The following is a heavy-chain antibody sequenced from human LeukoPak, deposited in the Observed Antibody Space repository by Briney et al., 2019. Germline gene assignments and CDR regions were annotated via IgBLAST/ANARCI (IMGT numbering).Heavy chain of an antibody. D-gene: IGHD5/OR15-5a*01. Sequence: SETLSLTCTVSGGSISTYYWNWIRQSPGKGLEWIGYMYYSGSTNYNPSLKSRVTISVDTSKNESSLKLSSVTAADTAVYYCAREVYGAHYYYYMDVWGKGTTVTVSS. CDR3: AREVYGAHYYYYMDV. CDR1: GGSISTYY. CDR2: MYYSGST. J-gene: IGHJ6*03. V-gene: IGHV4-59*12.